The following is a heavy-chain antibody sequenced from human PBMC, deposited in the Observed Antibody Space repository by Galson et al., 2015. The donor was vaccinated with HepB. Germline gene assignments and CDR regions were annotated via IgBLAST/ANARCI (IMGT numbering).Heavy chain of an antibody. CDR2: IDWDDDK. D-gene: IGHD3-22*01. J-gene: IGHJ3*02. CDR1: GFSLRTSGMC. Sequence: PALVKPPQTLTLTCTFSGFSLRTSGMCVSWIRQPPGKALEWLALIDWDDDKYYSTSLKTRLTISKDTSKNQVVLTMTNMDPVDTATYYCARIGPPTPSGIYDSSGWLGAFDIWGQGTMVTVSS. V-gene: IGHV2-70*01. CDR3: ARIGPPTPSGIYDSSGWLGAFDI.